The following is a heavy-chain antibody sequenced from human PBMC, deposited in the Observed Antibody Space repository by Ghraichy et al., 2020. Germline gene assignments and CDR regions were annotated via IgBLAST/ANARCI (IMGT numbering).Heavy chain of an antibody. D-gene: IGHD6-19*01. CDR2: INPSGGST. Sequence: ASVKVSCKASGYTFTSYYMHWVRQAPGQGLEWMGIINPSGGSTSYAQKFQGRVTMTRDTSTSTVYMELSSLRSEDTAVYYCAREGKGAVAGTGGMDVWGQGTTVTVSS. V-gene: IGHV1-46*01. J-gene: IGHJ6*02. CDR3: AREGKGAVAGTGGMDV. CDR1: GYTFTSYY.